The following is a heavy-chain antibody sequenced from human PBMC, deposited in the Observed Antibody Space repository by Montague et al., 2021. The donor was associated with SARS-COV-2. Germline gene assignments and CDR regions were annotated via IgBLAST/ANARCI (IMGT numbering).Heavy chain of an antibody. J-gene: IGHJ5*02. Sequence: SETLSLTCTVSGGSVSSSNYYWGWIRQPPGKGLEWIGSIHYSGSTYYXXXLKSRVTISVDTSKNQFSLKLSSVTAADTAVYYCARGPRITMIVVVITDIWFDPWGQGTLVTVSS. CDR2: IHYSGST. CDR1: GGSVSSSNYY. V-gene: IGHV4-39*07. CDR3: ARGPRITMIVVVITDIWFDP. D-gene: IGHD3-22*01.